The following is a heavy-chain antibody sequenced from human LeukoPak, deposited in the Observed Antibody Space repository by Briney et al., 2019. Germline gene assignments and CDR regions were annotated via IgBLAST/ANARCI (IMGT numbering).Heavy chain of an antibody. J-gene: IGHJ4*02. Sequence: GGSLRLSCAASGFTFNTYALNWLRQAPGKGLEWLSYISRDSGMIYYADSVKGRFTISRHNSNKTMSLQMNSLQTEDTAIYNCVISPSSAWHQFDYWGQGTPVTVSS. V-gene: IGHV3-48*04. D-gene: IGHD3-22*01. CDR3: VISPSSAWHQFDY. CDR1: GFTFNTYA. CDR2: ISRDSGMI.